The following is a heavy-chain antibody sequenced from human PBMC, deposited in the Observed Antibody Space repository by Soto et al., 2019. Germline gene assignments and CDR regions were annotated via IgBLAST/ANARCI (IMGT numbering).Heavy chain of an antibody. CDR3: ARIVVNTGWDFVY. V-gene: IGHV4-30-4*01. CDR1: GGSISSGDYY. J-gene: IGHJ4*02. Sequence: QVQLQESGPGLVKPSQTLSLTCTVSGGSISSGDYYWSWIRQPPGKGLEWIGYIYYSGSTYYNPSLKSRFTISVDTSKNQFSLKLSSVSAADTAVYYCARIVVNTGWDFVYWGQGTLVTVSS. CDR2: IYYSGST. D-gene: IGHD3-22*01.